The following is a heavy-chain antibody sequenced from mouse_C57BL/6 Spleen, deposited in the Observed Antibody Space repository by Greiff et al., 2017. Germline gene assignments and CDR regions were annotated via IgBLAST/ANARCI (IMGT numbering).Heavy chain of an antibody. J-gene: IGHJ2*01. V-gene: IGHV1-55*01. CDR2: IYPGSGST. CDR3: ARRDYGSRENYFDY. Sequence: QVQLQQPGAELVKPGASVKMSCKASGYTFTSYWITWVKQRPGQGLEWIGDIYPGSGSTNYNEKFKSKATLTVDTSSSTAYMQLSSLTSEDSAVYYCARRDYGSRENYFDYWGQGTTLTVSS. CDR1: GYTFTSYW. D-gene: IGHD1-1*01.